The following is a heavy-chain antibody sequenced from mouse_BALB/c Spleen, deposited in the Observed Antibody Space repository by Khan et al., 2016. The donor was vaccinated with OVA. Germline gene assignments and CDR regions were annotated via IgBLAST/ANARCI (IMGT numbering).Heavy chain of an antibody. V-gene: IGHV7-3*02. Sequence: EVELVESGGGLVQPGGSLRLSCATSGFTFTDYYMTWVRQPPGEALEWLGFIVKKADGYRTEYSATVKGRFTISRDTYQNILYLQMTTLRAETSATYCCARDQVGSYFDYWGQGTTLTVSS. CDR1: GFTFTDYY. J-gene: IGHJ2*01. CDR2: IVKKADGYRT. D-gene: IGHD4-1*02. CDR3: ARDQVGSYFDY.